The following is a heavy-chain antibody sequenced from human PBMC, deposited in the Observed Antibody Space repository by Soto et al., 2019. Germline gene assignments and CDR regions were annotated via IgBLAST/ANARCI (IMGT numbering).Heavy chain of an antibody. Sequence: PSETLSITCTVSGGSISSGGYYWSWIRQHPGKGLEWIGYIYYSGSTYYNPSLKSRVTISVDTSKNQFSLKLSSVTAADTAVYYCASGSQLWLLDYWGQGTLVTVSS. V-gene: IGHV4-31*03. CDR2: IYYSGST. J-gene: IGHJ4*02. CDR3: ASGSQLWLLDY. D-gene: IGHD5-18*01. CDR1: GGSISSGGYY.